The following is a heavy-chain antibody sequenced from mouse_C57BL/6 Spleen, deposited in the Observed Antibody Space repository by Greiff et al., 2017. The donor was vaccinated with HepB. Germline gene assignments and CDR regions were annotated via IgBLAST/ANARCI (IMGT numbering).Heavy chain of an antibody. CDR3: ARPSYYGSSFDY. D-gene: IGHD1-1*01. Sequence: EVNVVESGGGLVKPGGSLKLSCAASGFTFSDYGMHWVRQAPEKGLEWVAYISSGSSTIYYADTVKGRFTISRDNAKNTLFLQMTSLRSEDTAMYYCARPSYYGSSFDYWGQGTTLTVSS. J-gene: IGHJ2*01. CDR2: ISSGSSTI. V-gene: IGHV5-17*01. CDR1: GFTFSDYG.